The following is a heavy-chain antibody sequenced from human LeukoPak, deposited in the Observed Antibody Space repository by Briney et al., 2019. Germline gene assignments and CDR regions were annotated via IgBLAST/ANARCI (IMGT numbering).Heavy chain of an antibody. CDR3: ARARGGYGDYGSWFDP. CDR1: GDSISGYY. J-gene: IGHJ5*02. V-gene: IGHV4-59*01. Sequence: SETLSLTCTVPGDSISGYYWNWIRQPPGKGLEWIGFVHYSGSTNYNPFLKSRVTISVDISKNQFSLNLSSVTAADTAVYYCARARGGYGDYGSWFDPWGRGTLVPVSS. D-gene: IGHD4-17*01. CDR2: VHYSGST.